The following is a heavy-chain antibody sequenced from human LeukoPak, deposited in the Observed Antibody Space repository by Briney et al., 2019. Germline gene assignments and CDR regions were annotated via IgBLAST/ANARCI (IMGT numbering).Heavy chain of an antibody. J-gene: IGHJ1*01. CDR1: GGSISSYY. CDR3: ARGGEYYYDSSGPTGDFQH. V-gene: IGHV4-4*07. CDR2: IYTSGST. D-gene: IGHD3-22*01. Sequence: SETLSLTCTVSGGSISSYYWSWIRQPAGKGLEWIGRIYTSGSTNYNPSLKSRVTMSVDTSKNQFSLKLSSVTAADTAVYYCARGGEYYYDSSGPTGDFQHWGQGTLVTVSS.